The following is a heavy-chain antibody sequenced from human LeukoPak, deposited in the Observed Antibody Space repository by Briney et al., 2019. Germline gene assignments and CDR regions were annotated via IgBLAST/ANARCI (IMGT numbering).Heavy chain of an antibody. V-gene: IGHV3-7*01. J-gene: IGHJ3*02. Sequence: GGSLRLSCAASGFTFSSYWMSWVRQAPGKGLEWVANIKQDGSEKYYVDSVKGRFTISRDNAKNSLYLQMNSLRAEDTAVYHCARGHYSSSYREDDAFDIWGQGTMVTVSS. CDR2: IKQDGSEK. CDR1: GFTFSSYW. D-gene: IGHD6-13*01. CDR3: ARGHYSSSYREDDAFDI.